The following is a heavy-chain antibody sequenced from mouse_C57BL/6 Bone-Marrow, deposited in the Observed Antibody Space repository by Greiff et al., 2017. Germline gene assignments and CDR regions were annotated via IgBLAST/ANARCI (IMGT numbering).Heavy chain of an antibody. J-gene: IGHJ3*01. D-gene: IGHD1-1*01. CDR3: ARGTTVVAPFAY. V-gene: IGHV1-81*01. CDR1: GFTFTSAG. CDR2: IYTRSGNT. Sequence: VQLQESGAGLVRPGASVKLSCTASGFTFTSAGISWVQQRTGQGLEWIGEIYTRSGNTYYNEKFKGEATLTADKSSSTAYMELRSLTSEDSAVYFCARGTTVVAPFAYWGQGTLVTVSA.